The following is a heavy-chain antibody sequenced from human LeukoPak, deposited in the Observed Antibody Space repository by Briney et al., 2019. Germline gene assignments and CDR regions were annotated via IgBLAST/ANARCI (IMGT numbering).Heavy chain of an antibody. V-gene: IGHV3-21*01. Sequence: GGSLRLSCAASRFTFSSYSMNWVRQAPGKGLEWVSSISSSSSYIYYADSVKGRFTISRDNAKNSLYLQMNSLRAEDTAVYYCARVAVAGTGYFDYWGQGTLVTVSS. D-gene: IGHD6-19*01. CDR1: RFTFSSYS. J-gene: IGHJ4*02. CDR2: ISSSSSYI. CDR3: ARVAVAGTGYFDY.